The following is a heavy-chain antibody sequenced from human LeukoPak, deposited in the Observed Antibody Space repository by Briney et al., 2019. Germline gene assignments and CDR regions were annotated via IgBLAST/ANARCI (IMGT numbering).Heavy chain of an antibody. J-gene: IGHJ4*02. CDR3: ARNWNWDYYFDY. D-gene: IGHD1-7*01. V-gene: IGHV3-21*01. CDR1: GFTFSSYS. Sequence: GSLRLSCAASGFTFSSYSMNWVRQAPGKGLEWVSSISSSSSYIYYADSVKGRFTISRDNAKNSLYLQMNSLRAEDTAVYYCARNWNWDYYFDYWGQGTLVTVSS. CDR2: ISSSSSYI.